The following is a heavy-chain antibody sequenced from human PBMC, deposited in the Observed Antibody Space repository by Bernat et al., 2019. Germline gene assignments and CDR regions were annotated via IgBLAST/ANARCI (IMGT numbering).Heavy chain of an antibody. D-gene: IGHD4-17*01. V-gene: IGHV3-30*01. CDR2: ISYDGSNK. CDR3: ARGHTV. J-gene: IGHJ4*02. CDR1: GFTFSSYA. Sequence: QVQLVESGGGVVQPGRSLRLSCAASGFTFSSYAMHWVRQAPGKGLEWVAVISYDGSNKYYADSVKGRFTISRDNSMNTLYLQMNSLRAEDTAVYYCARGHTVWGQGTLVTVSS.